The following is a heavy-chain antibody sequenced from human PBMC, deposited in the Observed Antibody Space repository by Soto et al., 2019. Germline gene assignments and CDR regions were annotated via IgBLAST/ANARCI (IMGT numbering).Heavy chain of an antibody. Sequence: GGSLRLSCAASGFTFSSYAMSWVRQAPGKGLEWVSAISGSGGSTYYAYSVKGRFTITIDNSKNTLYLQMNSLRAEDTAVYYCAKGGFDWLLYYFDYWGQGALVTVSS. CDR1: GFTFSSYA. V-gene: IGHV3-23*01. CDR3: AKGGFDWLLYYFDY. CDR2: ISGSGGST. D-gene: IGHD3-9*01. J-gene: IGHJ4*02.